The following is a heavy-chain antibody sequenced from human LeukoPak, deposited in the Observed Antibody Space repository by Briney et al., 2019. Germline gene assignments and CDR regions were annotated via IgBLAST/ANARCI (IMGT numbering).Heavy chain of an antibody. CDR3: AKSDILTGYHNPFDY. CDR2: ISYDGSNK. D-gene: IGHD3-9*01. J-gene: IGHJ4*02. CDR1: GFTFSSYG. V-gene: IGHV3-30*18. Sequence: PGRSLRLSCAASGFTFSSYGMHWVRQAPGKGLEWVAVISYDGSNKYYAGSVKGRFTISRDNSKNTLYLQMNSLRAEDTAVYYCAKSDILTGYHNPFDYWGQGTLVTVSS.